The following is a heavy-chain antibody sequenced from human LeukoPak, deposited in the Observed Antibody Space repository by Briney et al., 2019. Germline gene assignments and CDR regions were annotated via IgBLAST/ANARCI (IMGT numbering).Heavy chain of an antibody. D-gene: IGHD3-10*01. J-gene: IGHJ4*02. CDR1: GLTLSCSD. CDR3: VRPGYYGSAY. Sequence: GGSLKLSCSAPGLTLSCSDMHSGRQASAKGLELVGHIKSEANRYTTAYAASVQGRFTICRDDSKNTAYLQMNSLKTEATAVYYCVRPGYYGSAYWGQGTLVTVSS. CDR2: IKSEANRYTT. V-gene: IGHV3-73*01.